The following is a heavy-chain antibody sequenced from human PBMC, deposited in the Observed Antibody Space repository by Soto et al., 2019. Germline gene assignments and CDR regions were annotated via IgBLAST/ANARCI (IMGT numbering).Heavy chain of an antibody. D-gene: IGHD5-18*01. CDR3: ASVDTARSY. CDR1: GFTFSSYS. Sequence: GGSLRLSCAASGFTFSSYSMNWVRQAPGKGLEWVSYISSSSTIYYADSVKGRFTISRDNAKNSLYLQMNSLRAEDTAVYYCASVDTARSYWGQGTLVTVSS. J-gene: IGHJ4*02. CDR2: ISSSSTI. V-gene: IGHV3-48*01.